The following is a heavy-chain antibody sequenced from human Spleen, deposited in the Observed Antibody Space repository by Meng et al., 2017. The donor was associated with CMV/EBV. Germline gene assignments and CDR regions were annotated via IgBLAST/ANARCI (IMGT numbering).Heavy chain of an antibody. V-gene: IGHV3-30-3*02. CDR3: AKFSGTTIHYYYGMDV. CDR1: GFTFSHYA. CDR2: ISYDGSNE. Sequence: GESLKISCAASGFTFSHYAMHWVRQAPGKGLEWVAVISYDGSNEYYADSVKGRFTISRDNSKNTLYLQMNSLRAEDTAVYYCAKFSGTTIHYYYGMDVWGQGTTVTVSS. J-gene: IGHJ6*02. D-gene: IGHD1-7*01.